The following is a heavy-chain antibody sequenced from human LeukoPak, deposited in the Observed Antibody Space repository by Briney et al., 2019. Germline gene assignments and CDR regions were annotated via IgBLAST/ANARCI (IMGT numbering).Heavy chain of an antibody. V-gene: IGHV3-48*03. Sequence: GGSLRLSCAASGFTFSSYEMNWVRHAPGKGLEWVSYISSSGSTIYYADSVKGRFTIPRDNAKNSLYLQMNSLRAEDTAVYYCARGRPADIVVVVASSNFDYWGQGTLVTVSS. CDR2: ISSSGSTI. J-gene: IGHJ4*02. CDR3: ARGRPADIVVVVASSNFDY. D-gene: IGHD2-15*01. CDR1: GFTFSSYE.